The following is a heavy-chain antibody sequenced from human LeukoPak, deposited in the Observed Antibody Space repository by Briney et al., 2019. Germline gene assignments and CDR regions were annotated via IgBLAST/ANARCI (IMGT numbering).Heavy chain of an antibody. CDR3: AKREAAIGVIDY. V-gene: IGHV3-23*01. J-gene: IGHJ4*02. Sequence: GGSLRLSCAASGFTFSTYAMGWVRQAAGKGLEWVSVIGGSGANTYYADAVKGRFTMSRDNSKNTLYLQMNSQRVEDTAVYYCAKREAAIGVIDYWGQGTLVTVSS. CDR1: GFTFSTYA. CDR2: IGGSGANT. D-gene: IGHD6-13*01.